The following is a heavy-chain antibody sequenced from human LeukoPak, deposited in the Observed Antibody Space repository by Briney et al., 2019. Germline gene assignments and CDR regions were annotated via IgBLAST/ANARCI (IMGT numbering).Heavy chain of an antibody. D-gene: IGHD3-22*01. CDR1: GGSFSGYY. V-gene: IGHV4-34*01. CDR2: INHSGST. CDR3: ALYCYDSSGYPRGYYYMDV. Sequence: PSETLSLTCAVYGGSFSGYYWSWIRQPPGKGLEWIGEINHSGSTNYNPSLKSRVTISVDTSKNQFSLKLSSVTAADTAVYYCALYCYDSSGYPRGYYYMDVWGKGTTVTVSS. J-gene: IGHJ6*03.